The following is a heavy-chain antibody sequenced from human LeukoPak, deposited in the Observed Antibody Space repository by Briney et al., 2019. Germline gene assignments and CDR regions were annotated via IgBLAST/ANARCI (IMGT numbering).Heavy chain of an antibody. V-gene: IGHV4-59*01. J-gene: IGHJ3*02. CDR2: IYYSGST. CDR3: ARVRQGDYYDSSGYHSKDAFDI. D-gene: IGHD3-22*01. CDR1: GGSISSYY. Sequence: SETLSLTCIVSGGSISSYYWSWIRQPPGKGLEWIGYIYYSGSTNYNPSLKSRVTISVDTSKNQFSLKLSSVTAADTAVYYCARVRQGDYYDSSGYHSKDAFDIWGQGTMVTVSS.